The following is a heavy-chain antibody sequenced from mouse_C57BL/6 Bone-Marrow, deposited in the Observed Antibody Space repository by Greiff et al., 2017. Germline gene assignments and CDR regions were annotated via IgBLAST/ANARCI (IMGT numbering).Heavy chain of an antibody. J-gene: IGHJ3*01. V-gene: IGHV1-81*01. CDR3: ARGGEGYYGNFLFAY. CDR1: GYTFTSYG. D-gene: IGHD2-1*01. Sequence: VKLQESGAELARPGASVKLSCKASGYTFTSYGISWVKQRTGQGLEWIGEIYPRSGNTCYNEKFKGKATLTADKSSSTAYMELRSLTSEESAVYFCARGGEGYYGNFLFAYWGQGTLVTVSA. CDR2: IYPRSGNT.